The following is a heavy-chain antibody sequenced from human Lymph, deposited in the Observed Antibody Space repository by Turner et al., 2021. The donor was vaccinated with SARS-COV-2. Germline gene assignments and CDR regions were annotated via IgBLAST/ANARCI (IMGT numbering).Heavy chain of an antibody. J-gene: IGHJ6*02. V-gene: IGHV3-48*02. CDR1: GFPCSSYS. D-gene: IGHD2-15*01. CDR3: ARDRGGYGAYYYGMDV. Sequence: EVQLVEPGGGLVDPGGSLKPSCAASGFPCSSYSMNWVRQAPGKGLEWVSYISISSSTRYYADSVKGRFTISRDNAKNSLYLQMNSLRDEDTAVYYCARDRGGYGAYYYGMDVWGQGTTVTVSS. CDR2: ISISSSTR.